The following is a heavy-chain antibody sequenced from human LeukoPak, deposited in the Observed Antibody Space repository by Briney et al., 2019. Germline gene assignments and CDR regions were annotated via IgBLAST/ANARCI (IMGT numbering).Heavy chain of an antibody. CDR2: ISSSSTNI. D-gene: IGHD3-10*01. V-gene: IGHV3-21*04. CDR3: ARDLDFYGSGCQKD. J-gene: IGHJ1*01. CDR1: GFTFSSYT. Sequence: PGGSLRLSCAASGFTFSSYTMNWVRQAPGKGLEWVSCISSSSTNIYYADSVKGRFTVSRDNSKNTVNLRLNNLRADDTAVYYCARDLDFYGSGCQKDWGQGTLVTVSS.